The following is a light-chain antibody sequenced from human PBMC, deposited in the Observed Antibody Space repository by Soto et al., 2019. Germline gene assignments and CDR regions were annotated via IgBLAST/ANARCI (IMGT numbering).Light chain of an antibody. V-gene: IGLV1-40*01. CDR1: SSNIGAGFD. J-gene: IGLJ7*01. Sequence: QSVLTQPPSVSGAPGQRVTISCTGRSSNIGAGFDVHWYQQLPGTAPKLLIYDNNNRPSGVPDRFSGSKSGTSASLAITGLQIENEADYYCQSYDSSLSGYVFGTGTQLTVL. CDR3: QSYDSSLSGYV. CDR2: DNN.